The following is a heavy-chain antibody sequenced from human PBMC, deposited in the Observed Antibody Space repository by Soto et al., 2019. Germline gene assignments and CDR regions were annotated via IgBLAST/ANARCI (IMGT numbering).Heavy chain of an antibody. J-gene: IGHJ6*02. CDR2: ISWNSGSI. Sequence: EVQLVESGGGLVQPGRSLGLSCAASGFTFDDYAMHWVRQAPGKGLEWVSGISWNSGSIGYADSVKGRFTISRDNAKNSLYLQMNSLRAEDTALYYCAKDRGGSYDYYYYGMDVWGQGTTVTVSS. V-gene: IGHV3-9*01. CDR1: GFTFDDYA. D-gene: IGHD1-26*01. CDR3: AKDRGGSYDYYYYGMDV.